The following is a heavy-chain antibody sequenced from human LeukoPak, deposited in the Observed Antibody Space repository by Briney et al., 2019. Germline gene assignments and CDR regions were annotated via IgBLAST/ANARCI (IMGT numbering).Heavy chain of an antibody. Sequence: PGGSLRLSCAASGFTFSRYEMNWVRQAPGKGLEWISYISGSGDTIYYADSVKGRFTISRGNAKNSLYLQMNSLRAEDTAVYHCARAPLVLQYRWWFDPWGQGTLVTVSS. J-gene: IGHJ5*02. V-gene: IGHV3-48*03. CDR2: ISGSGDTI. CDR1: GFTFSRYE. D-gene: IGHD5-24*01. CDR3: ARAPLVLQYRWWFDP.